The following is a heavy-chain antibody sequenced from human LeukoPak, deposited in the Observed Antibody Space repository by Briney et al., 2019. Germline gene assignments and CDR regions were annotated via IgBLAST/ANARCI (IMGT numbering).Heavy chain of an antibody. J-gene: IGHJ4*02. CDR3: ARNGGGHYDFWSNGY. D-gene: IGHD3-3*01. V-gene: IGHV1-2*02. CDR1: GYTFTGYY. Sequence: ASVKVSCKASGYTFTGYYMHWVRQAPGQGLEWMGWINPNSGGTNYAQKFQGRVTMTRDTSISTAYMELSRLRSDDTAVYYCARNGGGHYDFWSNGYWGQGTLVTVSS. CDR2: INPNSGGT.